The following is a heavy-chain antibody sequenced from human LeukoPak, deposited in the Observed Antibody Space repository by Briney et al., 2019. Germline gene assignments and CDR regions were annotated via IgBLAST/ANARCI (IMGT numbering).Heavy chain of an antibody. V-gene: IGHV3-74*01. D-gene: IGHD5-18*01. CDR3: ARGGYSHGFDI. Sequence: GGSLRLSCAASGFTFTAFWMHWVRQAPGKGLMGVSRINNDGSDAIYADSVKGRFTISRDNAQNTLYLQMNSLRDEDTAVYYCARGGYSHGFDIWGQGTMVTVSS. CDR1: GFTFTAFW. CDR2: INNDGSDA. J-gene: IGHJ3*02.